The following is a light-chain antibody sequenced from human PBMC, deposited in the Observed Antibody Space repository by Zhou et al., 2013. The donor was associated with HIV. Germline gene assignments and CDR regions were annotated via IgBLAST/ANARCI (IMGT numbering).Light chain of an antibody. V-gene: IGKV1-39*01. J-gene: IGKJ3*01. CDR1: QSISSY. Sequence: DIQMTQSPSSVSASVGDRVTITCRASQSISSYVNWYQQKPGEAPKLLMFVGYSLQSGVPSRFSGSGSGTDFNLTISGLQPEDIATYYCQQYDHLPVTFGPGTKVNVK. CDR2: VGY. CDR3: QQYDHLPVT.